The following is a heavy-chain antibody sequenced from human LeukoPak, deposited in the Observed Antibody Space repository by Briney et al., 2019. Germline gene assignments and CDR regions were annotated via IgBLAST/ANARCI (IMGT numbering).Heavy chain of an antibody. J-gene: IGHJ4*02. V-gene: IGHV1-2*02. CDR2: INPNRGDT. CDR3: ARVAPGIAAAGGGGYDY. D-gene: IGHD6-13*01. Sequence: GASVKVSCKASGYTFTGYYMHWVRQAPGQGLEWMGWINPNRGDTNSAQKFQGRVTMTRDTSISTAYMELSRLRSDDTAVYYCARVAPGIAAAGGGGYDYWGQGTLVTVSS. CDR1: GYTFTGYY.